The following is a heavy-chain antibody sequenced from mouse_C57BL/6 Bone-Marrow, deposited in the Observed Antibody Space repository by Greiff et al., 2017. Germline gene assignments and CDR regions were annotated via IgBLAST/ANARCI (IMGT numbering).Heavy chain of an antibody. J-gene: IGHJ4*01. CDR1: GYTFTSYW. CDR3: ARGRYGNYDAMDY. CDR2: IDPSDSET. D-gene: IGHD2-1*01. Sequence: VQLQQPGAELVRPGSSVKLSCKASGYTFTSYWMHWVKQRPIQGLEWIGNIDPSDSETHYNQKFKDKATLTVDKSSSTAYMQLSSLTSEDSAVYYCARGRYGNYDAMDYWGQGTSVTVSS. V-gene: IGHV1-52*01.